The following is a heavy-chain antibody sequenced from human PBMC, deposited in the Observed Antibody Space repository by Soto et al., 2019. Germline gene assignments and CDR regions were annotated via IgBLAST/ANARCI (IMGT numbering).Heavy chain of an antibody. CDR1: GFSRSTSGVG. D-gene: IGHD6-6*01. CDR2: IYWNDDK. Sequence: SGPTLVNPTQTLTLTCTFSGFSRSTSGVGVGWIRERPGKALEWLALIYWNDDKRYSPSLKSRLTITKDTSKNQVVLTMTNMDPVDTATYYCAHLVYSSSSVNWFDPWGQGTLVTVSS. CDR3: AHLVYSSSSVNWFDP. J-gene: IGHJ5*02. V-gene: IGHV2-5*01.